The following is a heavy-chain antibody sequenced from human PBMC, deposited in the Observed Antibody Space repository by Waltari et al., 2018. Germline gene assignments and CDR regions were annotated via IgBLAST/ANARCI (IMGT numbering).Heavy chain of an antibody. Sequence: EVQLLESGGGLVQPGGSLRLSCAASGFTFSNYAMSWVRQIPGKGLERVSGISGSGDSTYYADSVKGRFTISRDNSKNMLYLEMNSPRAEDTALYYCAKDHGSGRAIDYWGQGTLVTVSS. V-gene: IGHV3-23*01. CDR3: AKDHGSGRAIDY. CDR2: ISGSGDST. D-gene: IGHD3-10*01. J-gene: IGHJ4*02. CDR1: GFTFSNYA.